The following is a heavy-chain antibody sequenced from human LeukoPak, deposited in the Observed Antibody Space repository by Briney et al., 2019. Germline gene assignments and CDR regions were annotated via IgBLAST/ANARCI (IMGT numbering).Heavy chain of an antibody. J-gene: IGHJ4*02. V-gene: IGHV3-30-3*01. Sequence: TGGSLRLSCAASGFTFSSYAMHWVRQAPGKGLEWVAVISYDGSNKYYVDSMKGRFTISRDNSKNTLYLQMDSLRAEDTAVYYCARLRSYYDSSGYDYWGQGTLVTVSS. D-gene: IGHD3-22*01. CDR2: ISYDGSNK. CDR3: ARLRSYYDSSGYDY. CDR1: GFTFSSYA.